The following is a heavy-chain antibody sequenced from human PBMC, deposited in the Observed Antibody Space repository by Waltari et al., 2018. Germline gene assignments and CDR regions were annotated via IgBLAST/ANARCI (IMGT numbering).Heavy chain of an antibody. D-gene: IGHD1-26*01. J-gene: IGHJ4*02. CDR3: AKGGELLNYFDY. Sequence: EVQLLESGGGLVQPGGSLRLSCAASGFTFSSYAIRWVRQAPGKGLEWVSVIYSGGSTYYADSVKGRFTISRDNSKNTLYLQMNSLRAEDTAVYYSAKGGELLNYFDYWGQGTLVTVSS. CDR2: IYSGGST. CDR1: GFTFSSYA. V-gene: IGHV3-23*03.